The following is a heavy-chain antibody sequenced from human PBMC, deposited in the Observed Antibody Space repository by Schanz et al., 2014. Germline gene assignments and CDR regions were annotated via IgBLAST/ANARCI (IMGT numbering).Heavy chain of an antibody. CDR1: GGSISSIGFY. CDR3: ARLSAIFGVVTTYYFDY. D-gene: IGHD3-3*01. J-gene: IGHJ4*02. Sequence: QLQLQESGPGLVNPSETLSLTCTVSGGSISSIGFYWGWIRRPPGKGLEWIGRMYYSGSTYYNPSLRGGVTITGTTSKDNSTIRLPLVTAAETAVYYCARLSAIFGVVTTYYFDYWGQGTLVTVSS. V-gene: IGHV4-39*01. CDR2: MYYSGST.